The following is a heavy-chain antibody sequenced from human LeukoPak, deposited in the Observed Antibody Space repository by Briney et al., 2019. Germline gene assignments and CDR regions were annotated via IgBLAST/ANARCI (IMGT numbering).Heavy chain of an antibody. J-gene: IGHJ6*04. CDR1: GFTFSSYS. D-gene: IGHD3-10*01. V-gene: IGHV3-21*01. CDR3: ARDLMVRGVMIYYGMDV. CDR2: ISSSSSYI. Sequence: PGGSLRLSCAASGFTFSSYSMNWARQAPGKGLEWVSSISSSSSYIYYADSVKGRFTISRDNAKNSLYLQMNSPRAEDTAVYYCARDLMVRGVMIYYGMDVWGKGTTVTVSS.